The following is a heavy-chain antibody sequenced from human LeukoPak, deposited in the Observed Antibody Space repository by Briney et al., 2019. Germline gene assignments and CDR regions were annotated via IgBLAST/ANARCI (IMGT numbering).Heavy chain of an antibody. J-gene: IGHJ4*02. V-gene: IGHV1-46*01. Sequence: GASVKVSCKASGYTFTSYYMHWVRQAPGQGLEWMGIINPSGGSTSYAQKFQGRVTMTRDTSTSTAYMELSSLRSEDTAVYYCARKSLGYCSSTSCYGTLFDYWGQGTLVTASS. CDR1: GYTFTSYY. D-gene: IGHD2-2*01. CDR3: ARKSLGYCSSTSCYGTLFDY. CDR2: INPSGGST.